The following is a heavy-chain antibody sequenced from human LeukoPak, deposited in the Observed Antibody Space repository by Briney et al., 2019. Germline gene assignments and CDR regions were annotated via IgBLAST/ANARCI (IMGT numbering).Heavy chain of an antibody. CDR3: ARGPLPRCLQQADYFVY. D-gene: IGHD5-24*01. V-gene: IGHV1-18*01. Sequence: ASVKVSCKASGYTFTSYGISWVRQAPGQGLEWMGWISAYNGNTNYAQKLQGRVTMTTDTSTSTAYMELRSMRSDETALYYCARGPLPRCLQQADYFVYWGQGTLVTVSS. CDR1: GYTFTSYG. CDR2: ISAYNGNT. J-gene: IGHJ4*02.